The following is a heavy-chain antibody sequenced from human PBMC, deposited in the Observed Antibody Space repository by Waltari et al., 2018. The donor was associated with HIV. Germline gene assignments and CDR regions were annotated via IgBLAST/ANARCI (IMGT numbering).Heavy chain of an antibody. CDR1: GFTFTTYA. CDR3: AKHQLRSGSYYDRIDDY. CDR2: ISGSGDST. J-gene: IGHJ4*02. V-gene: IGHV3-23*01. D-gene: IGHD1-26*01. Sequence: EVQLLESGGGLVQPGGSLRLSCAASGFTFTTYAMSWVRQAPGKGLEWVSTISGSGDSTYYADSVRGRFTISRDNSKNTLYLQMNSLRAEHTAVYYCAKHQLRSGSYYDRIDDYWGQGTLVTVSS.